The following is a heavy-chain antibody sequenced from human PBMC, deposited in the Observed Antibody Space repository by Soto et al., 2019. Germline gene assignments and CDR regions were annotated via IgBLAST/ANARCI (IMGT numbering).Heavy chain of an antibody. Sequence: SQTLSLTCAISGDSVSSNSAALNWIRQSPSRGLEWLGRTYYRSKWYNDYAVSVKSRITINPDTSKNQFSLQLNSVTPEDTAVYYCARVRGYSGYEYYYYGMDVWGQGTTVTVSS. V-gene: IGHV6-1*01. CDR2: TYYRSKWYN. CDR3: ARVRGYSGYEYYYYGMDV. J-gene: IGHJ6*02. CDR1: GDSVSSNSAA. D-gene: IGHD5-12*01.